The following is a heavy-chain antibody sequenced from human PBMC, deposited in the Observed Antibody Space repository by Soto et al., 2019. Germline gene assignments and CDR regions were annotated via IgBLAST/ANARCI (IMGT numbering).Heavy chain of an antibody. Sequence: QVQLQESGPGLVKPSQTLSLTCTVSGGSISSGGYYWSWIRQHPGKGLEWIGYIYYSGSTYYNPSLKSRVTISVDTSKKQFSLKLSSVTAADTAVYYWARGTYYDYVWGSLYDYWGQGTLVTVSS. CDR3: ARGTYYDYVWGSLYDY. D-gene: IGHD3-16*01. V-gene: IGHV4-31*03. CDR2: IYYSGST. J-gene: IGHJ4*02. CDR1: GGSISSGGYY.